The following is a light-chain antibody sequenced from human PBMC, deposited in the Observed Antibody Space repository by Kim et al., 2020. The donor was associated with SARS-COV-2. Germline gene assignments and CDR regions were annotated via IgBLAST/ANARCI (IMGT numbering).Light chain of an antibody. CDR1: QTISDY. CDR2: GAS. V-gene: IGKV1-39*01. CDR3: QQTYSTPLT. Sequence: DIQMTQSPSSLSASVGDRVTITCRASQTISDYLNWYQQKPGKAPNLLIYGASSLQSGVPSRFSGSGSGTDFTLTISSLQPEDFATYFCQQTYSTPLTFGGGTKVDIK. J-gene: IGKJ4*01.